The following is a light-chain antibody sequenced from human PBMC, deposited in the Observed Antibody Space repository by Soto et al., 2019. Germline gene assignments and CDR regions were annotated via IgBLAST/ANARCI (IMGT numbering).Light chain of an antibody. Sequence: QLVLTQSPSASASLGASVKLTCTLSSGQSSYAIAWYQQQPGKGPRFLMKLKSDGSHTKRDGIPDRFSGSSSGAERHLTISGLQSDDEGDYYCQAWGTSAVFGGGTQLTVL. V-gene: IGLV4-69*01. CDR1: SGQSSYA. CDR2: LKSDGSH. CDR3: QAWGTSAV. J-gene: IGLJ7*01.